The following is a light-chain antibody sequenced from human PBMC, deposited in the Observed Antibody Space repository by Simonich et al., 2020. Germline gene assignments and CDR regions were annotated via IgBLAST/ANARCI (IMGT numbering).Light chain of an antibody. V-gene: IGLV6-57*03. CDR3: QSYDSSSWV. CDR1: SGSIASNY. J-gene: IGLJ3*02. CDR2: EDN. Sequence: NFMLTQPHSVSESPGKTVTISCTHSSGSIASNYVQWYQQRPGGAPTTVLYEDNQRPSGVPDRFSGSIDSSSNSASLTISGLKTEDEADYYCQSYDSSSWVFGGGTKLTVL.